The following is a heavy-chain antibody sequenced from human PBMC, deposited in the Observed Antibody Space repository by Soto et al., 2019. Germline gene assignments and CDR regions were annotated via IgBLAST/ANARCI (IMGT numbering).Heavy chain of an antibody. V-gene: IGHV3-23*01. Sequence: EVQLLESGGGLVQPGGSLRLSCAASGFTFSSYAMSWVRQAPGKGLEWVSAISGSGGSTYYADSVKGRFTISRDNSKNTLYLQMNSLRAEDTAVYYCAGGTMGASSWYGLWYFDLWGRGTLVTVSS. CDR1: GFTFSSYA. CDR3: AGGTMGASSWYGLWYFDL. J-gene: IGHJ2*01. CDR2: ISGSGGST. D-gene: IGHD6-13*01.